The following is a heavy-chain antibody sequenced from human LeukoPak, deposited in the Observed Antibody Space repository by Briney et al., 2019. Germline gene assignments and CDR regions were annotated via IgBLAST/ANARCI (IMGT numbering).Heavy chain of an antibody. D-gene: IGHD3-10*01. J-gene: IGHJ4*02. CDR2: ISSSGSTI. CDR1: GFTFSDYY. V-gene: IGHV3-11*04. CDR3: ASGITMVREIDY. Sequence: GGSLRLSCAASGFTFSDYYMSWIRQAPGKGLERVSYISSSGSTIYYADSVKGRFTISRDNAKNSLYLQMNSLRAEDTAVYYCASGITMVREIDYWGQGTLVTVSS.